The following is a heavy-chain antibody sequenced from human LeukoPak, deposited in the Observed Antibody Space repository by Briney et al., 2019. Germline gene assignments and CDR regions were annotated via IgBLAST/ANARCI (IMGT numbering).Heavy chain of an antibody. D-gene: IGHD2-15*01. CDR1: GYTFTSYD. CDR2: MNPNSGNT. V-gene: IGHV1-8*01. CDR3: AIGGGVAATFEAFDI. Sequence: GASVKVSCKASGYTFTSYDINWVRQATGQGLEWMGWMNPNSGNTGYAQKFQGRVTMTRNTSLSTAYMELSSLRSEDTAVYYCAIGGGVAATFEAFDIWGQGTMVTVSS. J-gene: IGHJ3*02.